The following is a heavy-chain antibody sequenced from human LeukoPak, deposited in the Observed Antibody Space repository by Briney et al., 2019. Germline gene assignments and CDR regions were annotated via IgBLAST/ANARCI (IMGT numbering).Heavy chain of an antibody. J-gene: IGHJ3*01. CDR1: GGTFSSYS. CDR2: IIPIFGTA. D-gene: IGHD5-18*01. V-gene: IGHV1-69*13. CDR3: ARDKRIQLWPAGRLDPFDV. Sequence: PVASVKVSCKASGGTFSSYSINWVRQAPGQGLEWVGGIIPIFGTANYAQRFQGRVTITADESTSTAYMELRSLRSEDTAVYYCARDKRIQLWPAGRLDPFDVWGLGTMVTVSS.